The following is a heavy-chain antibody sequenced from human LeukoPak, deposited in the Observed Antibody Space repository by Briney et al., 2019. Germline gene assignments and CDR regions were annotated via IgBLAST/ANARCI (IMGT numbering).Heavy chain of an antibody. CDR2: IYSSGST. CDR1: GASISGSGYY. CDR3: AKSGSYGLIDY. D-gene: IGHD1-26*01. Sequence: SETLSLTCAVSGASISGSGYYWGWIRQPPGKGLEWIGNIYSSGSTYYNASLQSRVTISIDTSKNQFSLRLNSVTAADTAMYYCAKSGSYGLIDYWGQGTRVTVSS. J-gene: IGHJ4*02. V-gene: IGHV4-39*01.